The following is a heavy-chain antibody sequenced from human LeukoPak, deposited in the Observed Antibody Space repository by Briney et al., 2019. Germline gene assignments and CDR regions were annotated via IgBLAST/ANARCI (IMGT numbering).Heavy chain of an antibody. CDR3: AKDIGSEGSSGWGDYGMDV. V-gene: IGHV3-21*04. Sequence: GGSLRLSCAASGFTFSSYSMNWVRQAPGKGLEWVSSISSSSSYIYYADSVKGRFTISRDNAKNSLYLQMNSLRAEDTALYYCAKDIGSEGSSGWGDYGMDVWGQGTTVTVSS. D-gene: IGHD6-19*01. CDR1: GFTFSSYS. J-gene: IGHJ6*02. CDR2: ISSSSSYI.